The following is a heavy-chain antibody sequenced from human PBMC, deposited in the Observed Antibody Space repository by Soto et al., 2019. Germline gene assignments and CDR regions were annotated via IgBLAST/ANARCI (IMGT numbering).Heavy chain of an antibody. D-gene: IGHD3-9*01. V-gene: IGHV3-33*08. CDR3: ARGGRPGWLPFDY. CDR2: LWYEGTTK. CDR1: GFTFNSYC. J-gene: IGHJ4*02. Sequence: QVQLVESGGGVVQPGTSLTLSCGTSGFTFNSYCMHWLRQAPGKGLEWVAVLWYEGTTKHYADSVKGRFAVSRDSSKNTLYLLMNSLRRDASALYYSARGGRPGWLPFDYWGQGVRVSVSS.